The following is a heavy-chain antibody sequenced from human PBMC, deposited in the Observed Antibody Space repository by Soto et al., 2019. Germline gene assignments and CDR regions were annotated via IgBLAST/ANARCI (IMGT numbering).Heavy chain of an antibody. CDR3: ARKAWTRLDY. J-gene: IGHJ4*02. Sequence: QLRLQEPGPGLVKPSETLSLTCSISGGSITASVWWTWVRLTPEKGLQWNGEVFHTGSVNYNPSLQSRLTISVDKSMGQFSLRLTSVTAADTAVYYGARKAWTRLDYWGQGALVTVSS. CDR2: VFHTGSV. V-gene: IGHV4-4*02. D-gene: IGHD1-1*01. CDR1: GGSITASVW.